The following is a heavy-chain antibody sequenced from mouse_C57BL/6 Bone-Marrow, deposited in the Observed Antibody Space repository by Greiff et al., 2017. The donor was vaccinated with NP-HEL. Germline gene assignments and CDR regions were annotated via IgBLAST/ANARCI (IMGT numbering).Heavy chain of an antibody. CDR1: GFTFTDYY. J-gene: IGHJ4*01. V-gene: IGHV7-3*01. D-gene: IGHD1-1*01. CDR3: ARSGYYYGSSYGDAMDY. Sequence: EVKLVESGGGLVQPGGSLSLSCAASGFTFTDYYMSWVRQPPGKALEWLGFIRNKANGYTTEYSASVKGRFTISRDNSQSILYLQMNALRAEDSATYYCARSGYYYGSSYGDAMDYWGQGTSVTVSS. CDR2: IRNKANGYTT.